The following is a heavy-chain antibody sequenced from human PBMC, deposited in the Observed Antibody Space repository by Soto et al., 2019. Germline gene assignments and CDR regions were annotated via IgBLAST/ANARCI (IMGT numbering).Heavy chain of an antibody. CDR3: VRDLLVESGSFGGH. V-gene: IGHV1-18*04. Sequence: QVQLVQSRAEVRKPGASVRVTCQASGYNFDSYGVNWVRQAPGQGPQWMGWISTYTGNTDIAPRFQGRLILTTDTSTSTAYMELRSLRSDDTAVYYCVRDLLVESGSFGGHWGQGTLVTVSS. D-gene: IGHD3-16*01. CDR1: GYNFDSYG. J-gene: IGHJ4*02. CDR2: ISTYTGNT.